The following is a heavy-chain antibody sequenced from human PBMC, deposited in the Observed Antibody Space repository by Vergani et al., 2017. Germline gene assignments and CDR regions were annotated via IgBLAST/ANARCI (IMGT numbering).Heavy chain of an antibody. J-gene: IGHJ6*02. CDR3: ARAPGGNYYDSSGYYYYYGMDV. D-gene: IGHD3-22*01. Sequence: QVQLEESGGGVVQPGRSLRLSCAGSGFTLSSHAMHWVRQAPGKGLEWVAFIWYDGSKEYYADSVKGRFTISRDNSKNTLYLQMNNLRAADTAVYYCARAPGGNYYDSSGYYYYYGMDVWGQGTTVTVSS. V-gene: IGHV3-33*01. CDR1: GFTLSSHA. CDR2: IWYDGSKE.